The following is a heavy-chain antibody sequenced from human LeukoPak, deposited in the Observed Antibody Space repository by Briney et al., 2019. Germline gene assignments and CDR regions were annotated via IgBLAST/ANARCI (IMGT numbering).Heavy chain of an antibody. CDR1: GFTFRSHA. D-gene: IGHD2-21*01. V-gene: IGHV3-23*01. J-gene: IGHJ4*02. CDR3: AKDFRIGYSAHFDY. CDR2: IYENGGTT. Sequence: PGESLRLSCVSSGFTFRSHAMSWVRQAPEKGLEFVSGIYENGGTTYYADSVKGRFSISRDNSKNTLYLQMDSLRGEDTAVYYCAKDFRIGYSAHFDYWGQGALVTVSS.